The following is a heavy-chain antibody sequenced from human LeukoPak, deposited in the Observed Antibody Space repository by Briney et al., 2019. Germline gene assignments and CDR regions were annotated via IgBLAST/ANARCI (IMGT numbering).Heavy chain of an antibody. CDR2: ISGSGGST. V-gene: IGHV3-23*01. CDR3: AKDRVRDYYDSSGRYYFDY. D-gene: IGHD3-22*01. Sequence: PGGSLRLSCAASGSTFSSYAMSWVRQAPGKGLEWVSAISGSGGSTYYADSVKGRFTISRDNSKNTLYLQMNSLRAEDTAVYYCAKDRVRDYYDSSGRYYFDYWGQGTLVTVSS. CDR1: GSTFSSYA. J-gene: IGHJ4*02.